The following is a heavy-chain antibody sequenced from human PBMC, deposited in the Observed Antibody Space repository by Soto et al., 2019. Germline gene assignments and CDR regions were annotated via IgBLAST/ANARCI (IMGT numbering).Heavy chain of an antibody. J-gene: IGHJ5*02. CDR2: IYYSGST. CDR1: GGSISSGDYY. V-gene: IGHV4-30-4*01. Sequence: QVQLQESGPGLVKPSQTLSLTCTVSGGSISSGDYYWSWIRQPPGKGLEWIGYIYYSGSTYYNPDLSSRVSISVDPSKNQSPLKLGSVTAADTAVYYCARAVLQPDTWGQGTLVTVSS. D-gene: IGHD3-10*01. CDR3: ARAVLQPDT.